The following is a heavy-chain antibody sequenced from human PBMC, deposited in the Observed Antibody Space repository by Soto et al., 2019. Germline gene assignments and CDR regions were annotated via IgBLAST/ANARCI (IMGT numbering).Heavy chain of an antibody. D-gene: IGHD5-12*01. J-gene: IGHJ6*02. Sequence: ASVKVSCKASGYTFTSYGINWVRQAPGQGLEWMGWISPDNGNTNYAQKLQGRVTMTTDTSTSTAYMELGSLRSDDTAVYYCARALGYSGYAGMDVWGQGTTVTVSS. V-gene: IGHV1-18*01. CDR1: GYTFTSYG. CDR2: ISPDNGNT. CDR3: ARALGYSGYAGMDV.